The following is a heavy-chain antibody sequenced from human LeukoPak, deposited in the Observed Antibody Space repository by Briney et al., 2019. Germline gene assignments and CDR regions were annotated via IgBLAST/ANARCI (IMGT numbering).Heavy chain of an antibody. J-gene: IGHJ4*02. Sequence: SETLTLTCTVSGYSISSGYYWGWIRQPPGKGLEWIGSIYHSGSTYYNPSLKSRVTISVDTSKNQFSLKLSSVTAADTAVYYCASALGWYYFDYWGQGTLVTVSS. CDR3: ASALGWYYFDY. CDR2: IYHSGST. CDR1: GYSISSGYY. V-gene: IGHV4-38-2*02. D-gene: IGHD2-15*01.